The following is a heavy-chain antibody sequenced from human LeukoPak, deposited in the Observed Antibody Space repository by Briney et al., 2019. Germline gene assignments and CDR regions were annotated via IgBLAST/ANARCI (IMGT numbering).Heavy chain of an antibody. CDR1: GFTLRNTW. CDR2: INQDASTK. J-gene: IGHJ4*02. V-gene: IGHV3-7*01. D-gene: IGHD1-26*01. Sequence: PGGSLRLSCAASGFTLRNTWMAWVRQAPGKGLEWVANINQDASTKHYVDSVKGRSTISRDDAKNSLYLQMNSLRAEDTAVYYCARDQSGSLDYWGQGTLVTVSS. CDR3: ARDQSGSLDY.